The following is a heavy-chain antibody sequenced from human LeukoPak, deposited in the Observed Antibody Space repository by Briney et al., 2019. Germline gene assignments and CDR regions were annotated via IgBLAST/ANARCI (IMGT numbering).Heavy chain of an antibody. CDR1: GYTFTSYD. CDR3: ARAAVNLHPNHYYYMDV. V-gene: IGHV1-8*01. Sequence: ASGKVSCKASGYTFTSYDINWVRQATGQGLEWMGWMNPYNGNTGYAQKFEGGVIMTRDTSISTAYLELSSLTSEDTAVYYCARAAVNLHPNHYYYMDVWGKGTTVTVSS. CDR2: MNPYNGNT. J-gene: IGHJ6*03.